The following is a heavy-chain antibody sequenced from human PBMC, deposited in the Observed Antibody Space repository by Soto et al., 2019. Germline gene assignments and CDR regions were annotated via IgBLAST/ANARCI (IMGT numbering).Heavy chain of an antibody. V-gene: IGHV1-69*02. CDR3: ARPNAGIRVDAVDI. CDR1: GGTFSSYP. D-gene: IGHD1-1*01. Sequence: QVQLVQSGAEVKKPGSSVKVSCKASGGTFSSYPISWVRQAPGQGLEWMGRIIPILGIANYAQKFQGRVTITADKSTSTAYMELSSLRSEDTAVYYCARPNAGIRVDAVDIWGQGTMVTVAS. J-gene: IGHJ3*02. CDR2: IIPILGIA.